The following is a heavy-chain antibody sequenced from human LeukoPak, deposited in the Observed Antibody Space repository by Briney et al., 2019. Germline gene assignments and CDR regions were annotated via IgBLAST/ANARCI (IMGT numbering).Heavy chain of an antibody. Sequence: SQTLSLTCTVSGGSISSGSYDWSWIRQPAGKGLEWIGRIYTSGSTNYNPSLRSRVTISVDTSKNQFSLKLSSVTAADTAVYYCAREVYCGGDCHTPAEYFQHWGQGTLVTVSS. CDR3: AREVYCGGDCHTPAEYFQH. CDR1: GGSISSGSYD. CDR2: IYTSGST. D-gene: IGHD2-21*01. V-gene: IGHV4-61*02. J-gene: IGHJ1*01.